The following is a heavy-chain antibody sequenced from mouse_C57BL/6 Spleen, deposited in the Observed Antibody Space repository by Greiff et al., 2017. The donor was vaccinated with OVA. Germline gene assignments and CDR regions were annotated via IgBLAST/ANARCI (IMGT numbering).Heavy chain of an antibody. CDR2: ISNGGGST. Sequence: EVKLVESGGGLVQPGGSLKLSCAASGFTFSDYYMYWVRQTPEKRLEWVAYISNGGGSTYYPDTVKGRFTISRDNAKNTLYLQMSRLKSEDTAIYYCASYYGYYYAMDYWGQGTSVTVAS. D-gene: IGHD2-2*01. V-gene: IGHV5-12*01. J-gene: IGHJ4*01. CDR1: GFTFSDYY. CDR3: ASYYGYYYAMDY.